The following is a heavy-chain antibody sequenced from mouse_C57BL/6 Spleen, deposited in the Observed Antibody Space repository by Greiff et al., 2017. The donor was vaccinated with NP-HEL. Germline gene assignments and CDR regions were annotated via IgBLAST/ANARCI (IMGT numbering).Heavy chain of an antibody. Sequence: VQLQQSGPELVKPGASVKISCKASGYAFSSSWMNWVKQRPGKGLEWIGRIYPGDGDTNYNGKFKGKATLTADKSSSTAYMQLSSLTSEDSAVYFCAAGDSSGYEYYAMDYWGQGTSVTVSS. CDR1: GYAFSSSW. CDR2: IYPGDGDT. D-gene: IGHD3-2*02. J-gene: IGHJ4*01. V-gene: IGHV1-82*01. CDR3: AAGDSSGYEYYAMDY.